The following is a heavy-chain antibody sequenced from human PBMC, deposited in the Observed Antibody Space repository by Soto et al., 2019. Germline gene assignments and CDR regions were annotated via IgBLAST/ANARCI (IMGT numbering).Heavy chain of an antibody. CDR2: ISYDGNNK. V-gene: IGHV3-30-3*01. J-gene: IGHJ6*02. D-gene: IGHD2-15*01. Sequence: QVQLVESGGGVVQPGRSLRLSCAASGFTVSNYALYWVRQAPGKGLEWVAVISYDGNNKYYADSVKGRFTISRDNSKNTLYLQMHSLRAEDTAVYYCARAGCDGGTCYTLVGLRYGMDVWGQGTTVTVSS. CDR1: GFTVSNYA. CDR3: ARAGCDGGTCYTLVGLRYGMDV.